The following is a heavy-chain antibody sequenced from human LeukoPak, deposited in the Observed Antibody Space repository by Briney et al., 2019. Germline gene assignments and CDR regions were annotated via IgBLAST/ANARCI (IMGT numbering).Heavy chain of an antibody. J-gene: IGHJ6*03. CDR3: ARGGLADYYDSSGYHSYYYYMDV. Sequence: GGSLRLSCAASGFTFSSYWMYWVRQAPGKGLVWVSRINNDGSSTSDADSVEGRFTNSRDNAKNTLYLQMNSLRAEDTAVYYCARGGLADYYDSSGYHSYYYYMDVWGKGTTVTVSS. V-gene: IGHV3-74*01. CDR2: INNDGSST. D-gene: IGHD3-22*01. CDR1: GFTFSSYW.